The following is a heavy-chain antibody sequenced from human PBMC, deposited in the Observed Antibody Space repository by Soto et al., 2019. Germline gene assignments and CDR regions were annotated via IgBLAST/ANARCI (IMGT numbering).Heavy chain of an antibody. D-gene: IGHD6-19*01. CDR3: ARGASIAVVYFDY. V-gene: IGHV3-48*03. J-gene: IGHJ4*02. CDR1: GFTFSSYE. CDR2: ISSSGSTI. Sequence: EVQLVESGGGLVQPGGSLRLSCAASGFTFSSYEMNWVRQAPGKGREWVSYISSSGSTIYYADSVKGRFTISRDNAKNSLYLQMNSLRAEDTAVYYCARGASIAVVYFDYWGQGTLVTVSS.